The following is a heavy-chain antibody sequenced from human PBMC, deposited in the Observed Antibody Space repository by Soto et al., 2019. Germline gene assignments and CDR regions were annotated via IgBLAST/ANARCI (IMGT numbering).Heavy chain of an antibody. D-gene: IGHD4-4*01. Sequence: QLQLQESGSGLVKPSQTLSLTCAVSVGSISSGGYSWSWIRQPPGKGLEWIGYIYHSGSTYYNPSLKSRVTISVDRSKNQFSLKLSSVTAADTAVYYCARTLGNSELGAVDIWGQGTMVTVSS. J-gene: IGHJ3*02. V-gene: IGHV4-30-2*01. CDR1: VGSISSGGYS. CDR2: IYHSGST. CDR3: ARTLGNSELGAVDI.